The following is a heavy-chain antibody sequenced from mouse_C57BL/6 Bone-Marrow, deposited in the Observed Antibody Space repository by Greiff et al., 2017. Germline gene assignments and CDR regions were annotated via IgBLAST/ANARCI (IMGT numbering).Heavy chain of an antibody. V-gene: IGHV1-69*01. Sequence: QVQLQQPGAELVMPGASVKLSCKASGYTFTSYWMHWVKQRPGHGLEWIGEIDPSDSYTNYNQKFKGKSTLTVDKSSSTAYMQLSSLTSEDSAVYYCAREERAHYYGSSYGFAYWGQGTLVTVSA. D-gene: IGHD1-1*01. CDR1: GYTFTSYW. CDR3: AREERAHYYGSSYGFAY. CDR2: IDPSDSYT. J-gene: IGHJ3*01.